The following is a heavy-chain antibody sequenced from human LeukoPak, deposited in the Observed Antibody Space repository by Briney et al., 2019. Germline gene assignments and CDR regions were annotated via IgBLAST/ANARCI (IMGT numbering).Heavy chain of an antibody. CDR3: ARDQHSHAHAAH. V-gene: IGHV3-66*01. CDR2: IYSGGTT. CDR1: GFTFSNAW. J-gene: IGHJ4*02. D-gene: IGHD5-18*01. Sequence: GGSLRLSCVASGFTFSNAWMNWVRQAPGKGLEWVSVIYSGGTTYYADSVKGRFTISRDNSKNTLHLQMNSLRAEDTAVYYCARDQHSHAHAAHWGQGTVVTVSS.